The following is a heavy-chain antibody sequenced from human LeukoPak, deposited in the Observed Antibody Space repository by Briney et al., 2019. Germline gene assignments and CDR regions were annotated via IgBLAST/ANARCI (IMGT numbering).Heavy chain of an antibody. Sequence: GGSLRLSCAASGFTFSSYGMHWVRQAPGKGLEWVAFIRYDGSNKYYADSVKGRFTISRDNSKNALYLQMNSLRAEDTAVYYCARDRRQLVDYWGQGTLVTVSS. CDR1: GFTFSSYG. CDR3: ARDRRQLVDY. CDR2: IRYDGSNK. V-gene: IGHV3-30*02. J-gene: IGHJ4*02. D-gene: IGHD5-18*01.